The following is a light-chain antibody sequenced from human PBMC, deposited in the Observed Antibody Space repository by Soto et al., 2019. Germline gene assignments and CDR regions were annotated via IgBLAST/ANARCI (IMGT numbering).Light chain of an antibody. Sequence: EIVLTQSPATLSLSPGDRATLSCRASQSVNIYLAWYQQKPGQAPRLLIYDASNRATGIPARFSGSGYGTDFTLTISSLEPEDCAFYYCQHRSGFTVGPGTKVDIK. CDR1: QSVNIY. CDR2: DAS. CDR3: QHRSGFT. V-gene: IGKV3-11*01. J-gene: IGKJ3*01.